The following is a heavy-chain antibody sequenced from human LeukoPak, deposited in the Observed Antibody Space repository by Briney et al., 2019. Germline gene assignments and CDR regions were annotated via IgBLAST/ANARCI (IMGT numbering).Heavy chain of an antibody. CDR1: GFTFSSYA. CDR2: ISGSGGST. D-gene: IGHD3-3*01. V-gene: IGHV3-23*01. J-gene: IGHJ4*02. CDR3: ATPLGDFWSGYRARTDY. Sequence: QPGGSLRLSCAASGFTFSSYAMSWVRQAPGKGLEWVSAISGSGGSTYYADSVKGRFTISRDNSKNTLYLQMNSLRAEDTAVYYCATPLGDFWSGYRARTDYWGQGTLVTVSP.